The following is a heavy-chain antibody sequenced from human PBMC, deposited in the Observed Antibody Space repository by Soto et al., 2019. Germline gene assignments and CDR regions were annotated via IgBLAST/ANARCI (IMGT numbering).Heavy chain of an antibody. J-gene: IGHJ5*02. CDR1: GGTFSSYA. Sequence: SVKVSCKASGGTFSSYAISWVRQAPGQGLEWMGGIIPIFGTANYAQKFQGRVTITADESTSTAYMELSSLRSEDTAVYYCARSVTSAGNWFDPWGQGTLVTVSS. CDR3: ARSVTSAGNWFDP. D-gene: IGHD4-17*01. CDR2: IIPIFGTA. V-gene: IGHV1-69*13.